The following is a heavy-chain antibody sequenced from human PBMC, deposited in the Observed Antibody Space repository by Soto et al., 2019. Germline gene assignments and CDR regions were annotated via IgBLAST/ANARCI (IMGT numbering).Heavy chain of an antibody. CDR1: GFTFDDCA. Sequence: EVQLVESGGALVQPGRSLRLSCAASGFTFDDCAMHWVRQAPGKGLEWVSGVSWNSGTIGYADSVKGRFTISRDNAKNSLYLQMNSLRAEDTALYYCAKGVSAAFGGGIPDWGQGTLLTVSS. CDR2: VSWNSGTI. D-gene: IGHD3-16*02. J-gene: IGHJ4*02. V-gene: IGHV3-9*01. CDR3: AKGVSAAFGGGIPD.